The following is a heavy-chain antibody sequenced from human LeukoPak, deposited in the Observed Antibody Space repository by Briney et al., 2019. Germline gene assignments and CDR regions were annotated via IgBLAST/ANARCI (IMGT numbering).Heavy chain of an antibody. D-gene: IGHD3-22*01. CDR2: IRSKANSYAT. J-gene: IGHJ3*02. CDR3: TRHEGYDSSLWDAFDI. CDR1: GFTFSGSA. V-gene: IGHV3-73*01. Sequence: PGGSLRLSCAASGFTFSGSAMHWVRQASGKGLEWVGRIRSKANSYATAYAASVKGRFTISRDDSKNTAYLQMNSLKTEDTAVYYCTRHEGYDSSLWDAFDIWGQGTMVTVSS.